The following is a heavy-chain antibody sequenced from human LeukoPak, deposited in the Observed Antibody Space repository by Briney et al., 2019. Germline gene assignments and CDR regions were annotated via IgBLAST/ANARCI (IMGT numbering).Heavy chain of an antibody. CDR2: ISSSSYI. V-gene: IGHV3-21*01. CDR1: GFTFSSYS. Sequence: GGSLRLSCAASGFTFSSYSMNWVRQAPGKGLEWVSSISSSSYIYYADSVKGRFTISRDNAKNSLYLQMNSPRAEDTAVYYCASGGGGSYPDYWGQGTLVTVSS. D-gene: IGHD1-26*01. CDR3: ASGGGGSYPDY. J-gene: IGHJ4*02.